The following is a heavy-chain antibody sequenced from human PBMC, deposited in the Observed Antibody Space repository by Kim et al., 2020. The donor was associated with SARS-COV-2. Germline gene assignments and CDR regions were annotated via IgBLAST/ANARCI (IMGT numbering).Heavy chain of an antibody. J-gene: IGHJ4*02. D-gene: IGHD2-21*02. CDR3: ARGAYCGGDCSPNFDY. CDR2: IYPGDSDT. Sequence: GESLKISCKGSGYSFTSYWIGWVRQMPGKGLEWMGIIYPGDSDTRYSPSFQGQVTISADKSISTAYLQWSSLKASDTAMYYCARGAYCGGDCSPNFDYWGQGTLVTVSS. V-gene: IGHV5-51*01. CDR1: GYSFTSYW.